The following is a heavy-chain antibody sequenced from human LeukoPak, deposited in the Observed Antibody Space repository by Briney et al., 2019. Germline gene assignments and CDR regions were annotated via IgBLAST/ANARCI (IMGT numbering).Heavy chain of an antibody. Sequence: SETLSLTCIVSGDSISSSSYYWGWIRQPPGKGLDWIASIYYSGSTFYNPSLKSRVTISVDTSKNQFSLRLSSVTAADTAVYYCAGSLSTGYFDYWGQGTLVTVSS. J-gene: IGHJ4*02. CDR3: AGSLSTGYFDY. V-gene: IGHV4-39*01. D-gene: IGHD5/OR15-5a*01. CDR1: GDSISSSSYY. CDR2: IYYSGST.